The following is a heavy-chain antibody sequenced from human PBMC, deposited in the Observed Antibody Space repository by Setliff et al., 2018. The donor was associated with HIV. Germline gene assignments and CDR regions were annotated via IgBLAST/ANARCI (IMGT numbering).Heavy chain of an antibody. V-gene: IGHV1-45*02. Sequence: SVKVSCKASGYTFTYCSLHWLQQAPGQGLERMRWITLYNGNTNYAKKFQSRVTITRDMSLRTAYIELSSLRSEDSAVYYWVPLLLAVAGSRFSGFFDYWGQGTLVTVSS. CDR3: VPLLLAVAGSRFSGFFDY. D-gene: IGHD6-19*01. J-gene: IGHJ4*02. CDR1: GYTFTYCS. CDR2: ITLYNGNT.